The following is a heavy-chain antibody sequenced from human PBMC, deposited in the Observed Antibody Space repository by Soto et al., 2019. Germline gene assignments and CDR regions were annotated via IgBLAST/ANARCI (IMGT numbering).Heavy chain of an antibody. CDR1: GGTFSSYA. V-gene: IGHV1-69*13. Sequence: GASVKVSCKASGGTFSSYAISWVRQAPGQGLEWMGGIIPIFGTASYAQKFQGRVTITADESTSTAYMELSSLRSEDTAVYYCARDRNDYVWGSYRLYYYYGMDVWGQGTTVTVSS. J-gene: IGHJ6*02. CDR2: IIPIFGTA. D-gene: IGHD3-16*02. CDR3: ARDRNDYVWGSYRLYYYYGMDV.